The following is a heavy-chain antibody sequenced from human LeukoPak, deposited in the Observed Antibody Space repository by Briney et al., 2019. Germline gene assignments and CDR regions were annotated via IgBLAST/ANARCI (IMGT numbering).Heavy chain of an antibody. CDR2: ISGSGGST. Sequence: GGSLRLSCAASGFTFSSYGMSWVRQPPGKGLEWVSAISGSGGSTYYVDSVKGRFTISRDNSKNTLYLQMNSLRAEDTAVYYCARGDFAGHLYWGQGTLVTVSS. D-gene: IGHD2-21*02. CDR3: ARGDFAGHLY. CDR1: GFTFSSYG. V-gene: IGHV3-23*01. J-gene: IGHJ4*02.